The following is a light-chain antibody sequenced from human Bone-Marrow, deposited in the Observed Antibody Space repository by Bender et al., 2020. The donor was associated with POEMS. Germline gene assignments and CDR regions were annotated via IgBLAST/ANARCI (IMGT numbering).Light chain of an antibody. CDR1: SSDIGSYNY. V-gene: IGLV2-14*03. CDR2: DVS. CDR3: CSYATGDNVV. Sequence: QSALTQPASVSGSPGQSITISCIGTSSDIGSYNYVSWYQQHPGKAPKLMIYDVSNRPSGVSNRFSASKSGNTASLTISGLQADDEADYYCCSYATGDNVVFGGGTKLTVL. J-gene: IGLJ2*01.